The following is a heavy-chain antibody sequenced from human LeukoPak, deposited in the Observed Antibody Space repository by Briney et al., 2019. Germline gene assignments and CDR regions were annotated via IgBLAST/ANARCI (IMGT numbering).Heavy chain of an antibody. Sequence: NPSETLSLTCAVYGGSFSGYYWSWIRQPPGKGLEWIGEINHSGSTNYNPSLKSRVTISVDTSKNQFSLKLSSVTAADTAVYYYARFAPVAVAGTKSSFDYWGQGTLVTVSS. CDR1: GGSFSGYY. D-gene: IGHD6-19*01. J-gene: IGHJ4*02. CDR3: ARFAPVAVAGTKSSFDY. CDR2: INHSGST. V-gene: IGHV4-34*01.